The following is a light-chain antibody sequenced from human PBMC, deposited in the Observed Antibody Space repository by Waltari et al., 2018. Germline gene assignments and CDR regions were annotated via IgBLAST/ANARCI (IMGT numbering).Light chain of an antibody. J-gene: IGLJ3*02. CDR1: GSNIGAGYD. CDR3: QSYDTSLSVV. Sequence: QSVLTQPPSVSGAPGPRVTISCTGGGSNIGAGYDVQWYQPLPRAAPKLLIYGITSRPLGVPARFFGSTSGASASLAIIGLQAEDEADYYCQSYDTSLSVVFGGGTKLTVL. CDR2: GIT. V-gene: IGLV1-40*01.